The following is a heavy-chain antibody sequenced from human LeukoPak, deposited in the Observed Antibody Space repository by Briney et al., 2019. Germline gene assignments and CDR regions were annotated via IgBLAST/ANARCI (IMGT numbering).Heavy chain of an antibody. CDR2: IYYSGST. J-gene: IGHJ5*02. V-gene: IGHV4-59*01. CDR1: GGSISSYN. CDR3: ARDSFYDFWSGPGNWFDP. Sequence: SETLSLTCTVSGGSISSYNWSWIRQPPGKGLEWIGYIYYSGSTNYNPSLKSRVTISVDTSKNQFSLKLSSVTAADTAVYYCARDSFYDFWSGPGNWFDPWGQGTLVTVSS. D-gene: IGHD3-3*01.